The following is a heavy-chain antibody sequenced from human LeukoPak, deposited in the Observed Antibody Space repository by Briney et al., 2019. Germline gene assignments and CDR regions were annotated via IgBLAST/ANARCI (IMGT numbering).Heavy chain of an antibody. CDR1: GFILRSYA. CDR3: ARDSSDYDSSEKDAFDI. CDR2: ISSSSSYI. J-gene: IGHJ3*02. Sequence: GGSLRLSCVGSGFILRSYAMNWVRQAPGKGLEWVSSISSSSSYIYYADSVKGRFTISRDNAKNSLYLQMNSLRAEDTAVYYCARDSSDYDSSEKDAFDIWGQGTMVTVSS. V-gene: IGHV3-21*01. D-gene: IGHD3-22*01.